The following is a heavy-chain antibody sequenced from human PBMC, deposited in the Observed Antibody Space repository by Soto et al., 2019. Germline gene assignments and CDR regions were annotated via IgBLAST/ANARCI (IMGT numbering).Heavy chain of an antibody. CDR2: INPYNGNT. D-gene: IGHD3-16*01. V-gene: IGHV1-18*01. Sequence: QVQLVQSGAEVKKPGASVKVSCKASGYTFTSYGISWVRQAPGQGLEWMGWINPYNGNTNYAQKIQGRVTMTTDTSTNTAYMDLRSLRSDDTAGYYCARDWFGIYYWGQGTLVTVSS. J-gene: IGHJ4*02. CDR1: GYTFTSYG. CDR3: ARDWFGIYY.